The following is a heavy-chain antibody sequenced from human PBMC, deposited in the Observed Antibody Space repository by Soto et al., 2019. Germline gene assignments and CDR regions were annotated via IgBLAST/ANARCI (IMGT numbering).Heavy chain of an antibody. CDR3: AKDLMIGGYDFWSGFPSLYYYYGMDV. CDR1: GFTFSSYG. J-gene: IGHJ6*02. V-gene: IGHV3-30*18. Sequence: PGGSLRLSCAASGFTFSSYGMHWVRQAPGKGLEWVAVISYDGSNKYYADSVKGRFTISRDNSKNTLYLQMNSLRAEDTAVYYCAKDLMIGGYDFWSGFPSLYYYYGMDVWGQGTTVTVSS. CDR2: ISYDGSNK. D-gene: IGHD3-3*01.